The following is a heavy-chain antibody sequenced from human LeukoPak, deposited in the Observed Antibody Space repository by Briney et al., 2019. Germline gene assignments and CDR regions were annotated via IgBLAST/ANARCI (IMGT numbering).Heavy chain of an antibody. V-gene: IGHV4-59*08. J-gene: IGHJ4*02. D-gene: IGHD2-21*02. CDR3: ATLRGASTAVFDS. Sequence: PSETLSLTCTVSGGSISSYYWSWIRQPPGKRLEWIGYIHYSGATNYSPSLNSRVTISVDTSKNQFSLKLSSVTAADTALYYCATLRGASTAVFDSWGQGTLVTVSS. CDR1: GGSISSYY. CDR2: IHYSGAT.